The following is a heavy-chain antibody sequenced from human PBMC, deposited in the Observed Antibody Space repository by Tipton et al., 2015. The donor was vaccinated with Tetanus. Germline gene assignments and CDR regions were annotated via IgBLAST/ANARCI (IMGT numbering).Heavy chain of an antibody. Sequence: TLSLTCAVSGGSISSGDFYWTWVRQPPGKELEWIGYIYYSGSTAYNPSLQSRVSMSVDTSKNQFSLKLSSVTAADTAVYYCARESSYYMDVWGKGTTVTVSS. CDR1: GGSISSGDFY. CDR2: IYYSGST. CDR3: ARESSYYMDV. V-gene: IGHV4-30-4*08. D-gene: IGHD3-16*02. J-gene: IGHJ6*03.